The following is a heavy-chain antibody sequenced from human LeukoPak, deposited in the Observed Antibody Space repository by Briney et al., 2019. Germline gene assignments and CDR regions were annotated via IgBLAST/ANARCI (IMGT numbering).Heavy chain of an antibody. CDR2: ISGSGGST. Sequence: GGSLRLSCAASGFTFSSYAMSWVRQAPGRGLEWVSAISGSGGSTYDADSVKGRFTISRDNSKNTLYLQMNSLRAEDTAVYYCAKDQVLLWFGESSNMYYFDYWGQGTLVTVSS. CDR1: GFTFSSYA. J-gene: IGHJ4*02. CDR3: AKDQVLLWFGESSNMYYFDY. D-gene: IGHD3-10*01. V-gene: IGHV3-23*01.